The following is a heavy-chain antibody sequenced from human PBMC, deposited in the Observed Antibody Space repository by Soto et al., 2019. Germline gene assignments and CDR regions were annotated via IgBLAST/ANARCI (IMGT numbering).Heavy chain of an antibody. CDR1: GGSISSSNW. CDR2: IYRSGST. J-gene: IGHJ4*02. D-gene: IGHD3-16*02. CDR3: ARREITFGGVIADDY. Sequence: QVQLQESGPGLVKPSGTLSLTCAVSGGSISSSNWWSWVRQPPGKGLEWIGEIYRSGSTNYNPSLQRRVTIPVDKSKNQFSLKLSSVTAADTAVYYCARREITFGGVIADDYWGQGTLVTVSS. V-gene: IGHV4-4*02.